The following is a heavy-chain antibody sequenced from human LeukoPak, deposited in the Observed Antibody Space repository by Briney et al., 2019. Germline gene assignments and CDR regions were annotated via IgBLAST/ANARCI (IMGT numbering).Heavy chain of an antibody. Sequence: GASVKVSCKASGYTFTDYYIHWVRQAPGQGLEWMGRINPNSGGTNFAQKFQGRVTMTRDTSVSTAYMELTRLRSDDTAVYYCAREREGSSSNWFDPWGQGTLVTVSS. V-gene: IGHV1-2*06. CDR3: AREREGSSSNWFDP. D-gene: IGHD6-13*01. CDR1: GYTFTDYY. CDR2: INPNSGGT. J-gene: IGHJ5*02.